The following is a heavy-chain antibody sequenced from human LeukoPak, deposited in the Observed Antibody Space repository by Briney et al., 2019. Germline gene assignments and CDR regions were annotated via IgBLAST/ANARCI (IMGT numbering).Heavy chain of an antibody. CDR3: ARGPSYYYDSSGYGRKYYYYYGMDV. J-gene: IGHJ6*02. D-gene: IGHD3-22*01. CDR2: IYTSGST. CDR1: GGSISSYY. Sequence: SETLSLTCTVSGGSISSYYWSWIRQPAGKGLEWIGRIYTSGSTNYNPSLKSRVTISVDTSKNQFSLKLSSVTAAYTAVYYCARGPSYYYDSSGYGRKYYYYYGMDVWGQGTTVTVSS. V-gene: IGHV4-4*07.